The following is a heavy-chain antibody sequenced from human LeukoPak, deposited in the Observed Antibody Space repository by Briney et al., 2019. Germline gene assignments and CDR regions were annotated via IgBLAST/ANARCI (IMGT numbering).Heavy chain of an antibody. J-gene: IGHJ4*02. V-gene: IGHV4-34*01. D-gene: IGHD3-22*01. CDR1: GGSFSGYY. CDR2: INHSGST. CDR3: ARALYYYDSSGYYYGNFDY. Sequence: PSETLSLTCAVYGGSFSGYYWSWIRQPPGKGLEWIGEINHSGSTNYNPSLKSRVTISVDTSKNQFSLKLSSVTAADTAVYYCARALYYYDSSGYYYGNFDYWGQGTLVTVSS.